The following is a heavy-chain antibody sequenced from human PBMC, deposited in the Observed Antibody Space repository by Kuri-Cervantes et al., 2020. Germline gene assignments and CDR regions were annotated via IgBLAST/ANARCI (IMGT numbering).Heavy chain of an antibody. CDR1: GYTFTGYY. V-gene: IGHV1-2*02. CDR2: INPNSGGT. D-gene: IGHD4-23*01. CDR3: ARDYGGNSGWFDP. Sequence: ASVKVSCKASGYTFTGYYMHWVRQAPGQGLEWMGWINPNSGGTKYAQKFEGRVTMTRDTSISIVYMELSRLRSDDTAVYYCARDYGGNSGWFDPWGQGTLVTVSS. J-gene: IGHJ5*02.